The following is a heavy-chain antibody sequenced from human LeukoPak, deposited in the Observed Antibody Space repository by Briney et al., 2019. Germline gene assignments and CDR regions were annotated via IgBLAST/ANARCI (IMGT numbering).Heavy chain of an antibody. CDR3: ARDPRYCSGGSCYSEGWVDY. CDR2: ISSSSSYI. V-gene: IGHV3-21*01. CDR1: GFTFTNYW. J-gene: IGHJ4*02. Sequence: GGSLRLSCAASGFTFTNYWMGWVRQAPGKGLEWVSSISSSSSYIYYADSVKGRFTISRDNAKNSLYLQMNSLRAEDTAVYYCARDPRYCSGGSCYSEGWVDYWGQGTLVTVSS. D-gene: IGHD2-15*01.